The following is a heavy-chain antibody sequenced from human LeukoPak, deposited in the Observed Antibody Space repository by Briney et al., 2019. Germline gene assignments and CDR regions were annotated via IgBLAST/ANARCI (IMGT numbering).Heavy chain of an antibody. V-gene: IGHV4-61*02. CDR3: ARGPDYYDSSGYYLDY. CDR2: IYTSGST. CDR1: GGSISSGSYY. D-gene: IGHD3-22*01. J-gene: IGHJ4*02. Sequence: PSQTLSLTCTVSGGSISSGSYYWSWIRQPAGKGLEWIGRIYTSGSTNYNPSLKSRVTISVDTSKNQFSLKLSSVTAADTAVYYCARGPDYYDSSGYYLDYWGQGTLVTVSS.